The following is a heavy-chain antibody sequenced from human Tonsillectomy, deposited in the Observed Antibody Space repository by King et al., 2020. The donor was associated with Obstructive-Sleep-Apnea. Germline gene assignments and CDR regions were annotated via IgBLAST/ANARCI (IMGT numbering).Heavy chain of an antibody. CDR3: AKDTGHGYNYGVFDY. Sequence: VQLVESGGGVVQPGRSLRLSCTASGLTFSSYGMHWVRQAPGKGLEWVAVLWYDGSNKKYADSVKGRFTISRDNSKNTLYLQMNGLRVEDTAVYYCAKDTGHGYNYGVFDYWGQGTLVTVSS. V-gene: IGHV3-33*06. CDR1: GLTFSSYG. J-gene: IGHJ4*02. D-gene: IGHD5-18*01. CDR2: LWYDGSNK.